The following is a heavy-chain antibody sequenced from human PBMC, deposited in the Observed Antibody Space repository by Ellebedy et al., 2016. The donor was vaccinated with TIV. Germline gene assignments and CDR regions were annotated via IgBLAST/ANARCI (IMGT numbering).Heavy chain of an antibody. CDR3: ARAGYYGMDV. V-gene: IGHV4-34*01. CDR2: INHSGST. Sequence: SETLSLTXAVYGGSFSGYYWSWIRQPPGKGLEWIGEINHSGSTNYNPSLKSRVTISADETKNQFSLKLSSVTAADTAVYYCARAGYYGMDVWGQGTTVTVSS. J-gene: IGHJ6*02. CDR1: GGSFSGYY.